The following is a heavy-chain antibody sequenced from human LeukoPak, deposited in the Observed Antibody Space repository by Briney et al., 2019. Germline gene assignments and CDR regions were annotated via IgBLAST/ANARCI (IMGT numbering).Heavy chain of an antibody. CDR3: ARQDQSITIFGGLRY. D-gene: IGHD3-3*01. CDR1: GYSFTSYW. J-gene: IGHJ4*02. V-gene: IGHV5-51*01. CDR2: IYPGDSDT. Sequence: GESLKVSCKGSGYSFTSYWIGWVRQMPGKGLEWMGIIYPGDSDTRYSPSFQGQVTISADKSISTAYLQWSSLKASDTAMYYCARQDQSITIFGGLRYWGQGTLVTVSS.